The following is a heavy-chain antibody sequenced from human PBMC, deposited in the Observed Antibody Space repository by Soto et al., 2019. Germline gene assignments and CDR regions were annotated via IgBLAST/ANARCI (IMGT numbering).Heavy chain of an antibody. J-gene: IGHJ5*02. CDR3: ARDRVAAAGTPANWFDP. Sequence: QVQLVQSGAEVKKPGASVKVSCKASGYTFTSYYMHWVRQAPGQGLEWMGIINPSGGSTSYAQKFQGRVTMTRDTSTSTVYMELSSLGSEDTAVYYCARDRVAAAGTPANWFDPWGQGTLVTVSS. V-gene: IGHV1-46*03. D-gene: IGHD6-13*01. CDR2: INPSGGST. CDR1: GYTFTSYY.